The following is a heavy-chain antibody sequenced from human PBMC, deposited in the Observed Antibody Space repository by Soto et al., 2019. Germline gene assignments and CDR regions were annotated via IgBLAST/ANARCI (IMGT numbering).Heavy chain of an antibody. D-gene: IGHD6-19*01. Sequence: ASVKVSCKASGYTFTSYGISWVRQAPGQGLEWMGRISAYNGNTNYAKKIQGRDNMTTDTSTSTAYMEQRSLRSDDTAVYYCARDLAVGLVDYWGQGTLVTVLL. CDR3: ARDLAVGLVDY. CDR2: ISAYNGNT. CDR1: GYTFTSYG. V-gene: IGHV1-18*01. J-gene: IGHJ4*02.